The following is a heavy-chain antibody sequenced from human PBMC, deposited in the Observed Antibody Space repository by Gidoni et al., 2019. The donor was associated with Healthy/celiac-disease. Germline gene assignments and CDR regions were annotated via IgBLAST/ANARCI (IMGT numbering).Heavy chain of an antibody. Sequence: QLTLKESVPVLVKPTETLTLTCTVPGFSLSNARMGVSWIRQPPGKALAWLSHIFSNDEKSYCTSLKRRLTISKDTSKSQVVLTMTNMDPVDTATYYCARIVSEDTAMGNWFDPWGQGTLVTVSS. CDR3: ARIVSEDTAMGNWFDP. D-gene: IGHD5-18*01. J-gene: IGHJ5*02. V-gene: IGHV2-26*01. CDR2: IFSNDEK. CDR1: GFSLSNARMG.